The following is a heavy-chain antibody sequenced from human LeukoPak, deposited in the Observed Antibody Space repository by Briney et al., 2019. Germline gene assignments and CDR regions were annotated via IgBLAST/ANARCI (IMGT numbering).Heavy chain of an antibody. V-gene: IGHV1-2*02. CDR2: INPNSGGT. J-gene: IGHJ4*02. D-gene: IGHD1-26*01. CDR1: GYTFTGYH. CDR3: ATSGGGIVGATTTGDYFDY. Sequence: ASVKVSCKASGYTFTGYHIHWVRQAPGQGLEWMGWINPNSGGTNFAPKFHGRVSMTRDTSISTAYMELSRLTSDDTPVYYCATSGGGIVGATTTGDYFDYWGQGTLVTVSS.